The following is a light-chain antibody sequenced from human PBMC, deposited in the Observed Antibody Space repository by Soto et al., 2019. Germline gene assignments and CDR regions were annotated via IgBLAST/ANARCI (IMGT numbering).Light chain of an antibody. CDR3: SSYTSSSTYV. V-gene: IGLV2-14*01. Sequence: QSALTQPASVSGSPGQSITISCTGTSSDVGDYNYVSWYQHHPGKAPKLMTYDVSNRPSGVSNRFSGSKSGNTASLTISGLQADDEADYYCSSYTSSSTYVFGTGTKLTVL. J-gene: IGLJ1*01. CDR1: SSDVGDYNY. CDR2: DVS.